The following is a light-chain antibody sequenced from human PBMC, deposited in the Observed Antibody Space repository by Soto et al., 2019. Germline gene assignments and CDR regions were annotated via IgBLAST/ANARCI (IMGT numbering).Light chain of an antibody. CDR1: QSVSSN. CDR2: GAS. V-gene: IGKV3-15*01. Sequence: EIVMTQSPATLSVSPGERVTLSCRASQSVSSNLAWYQQKPGQAPRLLIYGASTRATGIPARFSGSGSGTDFTLTISSLQSEDVTVYYCQQYKDWPPITFGQGTRLGIK. J-gene: IGKJ5*01. CDR3: QQYKDWPPIT.